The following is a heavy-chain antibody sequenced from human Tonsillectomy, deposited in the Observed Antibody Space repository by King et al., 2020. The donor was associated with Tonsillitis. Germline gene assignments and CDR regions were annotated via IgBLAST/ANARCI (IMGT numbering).Heavy chain of an antibody. D-gene: IGHD3-3*01. CDR3: ARGRSSITIFGMIKRYMDV. CDR1: GYTFTSYD. J-gene: IGHJ6*03. V-gene: IGHV1-8*01. CDR2: MNPNSGNT. Sequence: QLVQSGAEVKKPGASVKVSCKASGYTFTSYDINWVRQATGQGLEWMGWMNPNSGNTGYAQKFQGRVTMTRNTSISTVYMELSSLRSDDTAVYYCARGRSSITIFGMIKRYMDVWGKGTTVTVSS.